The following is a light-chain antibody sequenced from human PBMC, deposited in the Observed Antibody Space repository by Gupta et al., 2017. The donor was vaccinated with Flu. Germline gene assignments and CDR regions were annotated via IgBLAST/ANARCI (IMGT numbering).Light chain of an antibody. Sequence: QSTLTQPASVSGSPGQSITISCTGTSSDVGGYSYVPWYQQHPGKAPKLMIYEVTDRPSGISNRFSGSKSGNTASLTISGLQAEDEADYFCASYTTTSTWLFGGGTKLTVL. V-gene: IGLV2-14*01. J-gene: IGLJ3*02. CDR1: SSDVGGYSY. CDR3: ASYTTTSTWL. CDR2: EVT.